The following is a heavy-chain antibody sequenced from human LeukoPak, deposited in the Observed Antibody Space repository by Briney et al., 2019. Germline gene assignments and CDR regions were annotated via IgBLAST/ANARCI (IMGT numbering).Heavy chain of an antibody. V-gene: IGHV3-23*01. CDR3: AKQFQFVGYFDY. D-gene: IGHD1-26*01. J-gene: IGHJ4*02. Sequence: GGSLRLSCAASGFIFSSYAMNWVRQAPGKGLEWVSAISGSGGSTYYADSVKGRFTISRDNSKNTLYLQMNSLRAEDTAVYYCAKQFQFVGYFDYWGQGTLVTVSS. CDR2: ISGSGGST. CDR1: GFIFSSYA.